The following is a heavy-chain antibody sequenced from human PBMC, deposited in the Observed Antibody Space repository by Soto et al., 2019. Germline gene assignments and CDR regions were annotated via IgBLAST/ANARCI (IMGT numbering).Heavy chain of an antibody. V-gene: IGHV4-39*01. CDR1: GGSISSSAYF. Sequence: SETLSLTCTVSGGSISSSAYFWGWIRQPPGKGLEWIATIYYSGNTYYSPSLKSRVTITVDTSKNKISLNLRSVTAADTAVYYCARSSTIRPNFDYWGQGTVVTVSS. J-gene: IGHJ4*02. CDR3: ARSSTIRPNFDY. D-gene: IGHD2-2*01. CDR2: IYYSGNT.